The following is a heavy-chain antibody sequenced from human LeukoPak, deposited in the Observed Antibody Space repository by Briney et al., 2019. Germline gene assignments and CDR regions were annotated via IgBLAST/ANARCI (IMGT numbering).Heavy chain of an antibody. J-gene: IGHJ2*01. CDR2: IKQDGSEK. CDR3: AREHSYIYGSQFFDL. Sequence: GGSLRLSCAASGFTFSSYWMRWVRQAPGKGLEWVATIKQDGSEKYYVDSVKGRFTISRDNAKNSLYLQMNSLRAEDTAVYYCAREHSYIYGSQFFDLWGRGTLVIVSS. D-gene: IGHD5-18*01. V-gene: IGHV3-7*01. CDR1: GFTFSSYW.